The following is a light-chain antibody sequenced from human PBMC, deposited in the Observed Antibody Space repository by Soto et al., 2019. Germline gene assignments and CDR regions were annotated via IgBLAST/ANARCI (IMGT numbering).Light chain of an antibody. CDR2: GAS. CDR3: QQYNNWPLT. CDR1: QSVSSN. J-gene: IGKJ3*01. Sequence: EIVMTHSPATLSVSPGERATLSCRASQSVSSNLAWYQQKPGQAPRLLIYGASTRATGIPARLSGSGSGTEFTLTISSLQSEDFAVYYCQQYNNWPLTFGPGTKVDIK. V-gene: IGKV3-15*01.